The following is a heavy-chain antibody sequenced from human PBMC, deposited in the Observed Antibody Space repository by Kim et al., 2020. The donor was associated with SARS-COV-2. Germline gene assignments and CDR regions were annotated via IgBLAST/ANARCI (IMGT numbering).Heavy chain of an antibody. J-gene: IGHJ6*02. D-gene: IGHD2-2*01. CDR2: T. Sequence: TEYAASVKGRVTISRDESKNSLYLQMNSLETEDTAVYYCTRAAGSKTGMDVWGQGTTVTVSS. V-gene: IGHV3-72*01. CDR3: TRAAGSKTGMDV.